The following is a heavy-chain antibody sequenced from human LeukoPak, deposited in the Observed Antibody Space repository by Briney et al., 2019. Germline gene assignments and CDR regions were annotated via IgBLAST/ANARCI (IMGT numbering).Heavy chain of an antibody. CDR2: IIPILGIA. CDR1: GGTFSSYT. Sequence: SVKVSCKASGGTFSSYTISWVRQALGQGLEWMGRIIPILGIANYAQKFQGRVMITADKSTSTAYKELSSLRSEDTAVYYCARDRKWEAGYYYYYMDVWGKGTTVTVSS. CDR3: ARDRKWEAGYYYYYMDV. J-gene: IGHJ6*03. V-gene: IGHV1-69*04. D-gene: IGHD1-26*01.